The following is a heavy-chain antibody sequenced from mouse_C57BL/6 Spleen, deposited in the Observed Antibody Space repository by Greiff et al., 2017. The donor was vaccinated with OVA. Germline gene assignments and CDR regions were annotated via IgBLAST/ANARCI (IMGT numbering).Heavy chain of an antibody. CDR2: INPNNGGT. CDR3: ANSNYFDY. Sequence: VQLQQSGPELVQPGASVKISCKASGYTFTDYYMNWVKQSHGKSLEWIGDINPNNGGTSYNQKFKGKATLTVDKSSSTAYMELRSLTSEDSAVYYCANSNYFDYWGQGTTLTVSS. J-gene: IGHJ2*01. V-gene: IGHV1-26*01. D-gene: IGHD2-5*01. CDR1: GYTFTDYY.